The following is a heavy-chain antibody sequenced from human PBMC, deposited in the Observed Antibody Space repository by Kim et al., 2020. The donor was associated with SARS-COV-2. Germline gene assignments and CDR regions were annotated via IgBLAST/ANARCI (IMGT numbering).Heavy chain of an antibody. Sequence: ISYIYYANSVKGRFTISRDNGKNSLDLQINSLRAEDTAVYYCARGGDADYWGQGTLVTVSS. CDR2: ISYI. J-gene: IGHJ4*02. V-gene: IGHV3-21*06. CDR3: ARGGDADY. D-gene: IGHD2-21*02.